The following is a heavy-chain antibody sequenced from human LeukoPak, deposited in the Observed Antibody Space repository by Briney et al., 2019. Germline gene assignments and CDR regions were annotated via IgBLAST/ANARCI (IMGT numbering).Heavy chain of an antibody. Sequence: ASVKVSCKASGYTFTGYYMHWVRQAPGQGLELMGWINPKSGGTNYAQKFQGRVTVTRDTSISIAYMELSRLTSDATAVYYCAGDPLAGRIGYSSGWYVFNYFDYWGQGTLVTVSS. CDR2: INPKSGGT. D-gene: IGHD6-19*01. J-gene: IGHJ4*02. V-gene: IGHV1-2*02. CDR1: GYTFTGYY. CDR3: AGDPLAGRIGYSSGWYVFNYFDY.